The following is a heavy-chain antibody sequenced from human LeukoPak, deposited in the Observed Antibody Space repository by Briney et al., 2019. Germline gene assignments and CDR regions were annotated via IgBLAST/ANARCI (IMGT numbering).Heavy chain of an antibody. CDR3: AREGYYGSGSYYRPSDAFDI. CDR2: INHSGST. Sequence: SETLSLTCAVYGGSFSGYYWSWIRQPPGKGLEWIGEINHSGSTNYNPSPKSRVTISVDTSKNQFSLKLSSVTAEDTAVYYCAREGYYGSGSYYRPSDAFDIWGQGTMVTVSS. D-gene: IGHD3-10*01. J-gene: IGHJ3*02. CDR1: GGSFSGYY. V-gene: IGHV4-34*01.